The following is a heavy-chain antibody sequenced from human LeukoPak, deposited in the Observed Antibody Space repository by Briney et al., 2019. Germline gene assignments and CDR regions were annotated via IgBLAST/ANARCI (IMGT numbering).Heavy chain of an antibody. CDR2: IYYSGST. CDR3: ATKGPRRGYFDY. CDR1: GGSVSSGSYY. V-gene: IGHV4-61*01. Sequence: SSETLSFTCTVSGGSVSSGSYYWSWIRQPPGKGLEWIGYIYYSGSTNYNPSLKSRVTISVDTSKNQFSLKLSSVTAADTAVYYCATKGPRRGYFDYWGQGTLVAVSS. J-gene: IGHJ4*02.